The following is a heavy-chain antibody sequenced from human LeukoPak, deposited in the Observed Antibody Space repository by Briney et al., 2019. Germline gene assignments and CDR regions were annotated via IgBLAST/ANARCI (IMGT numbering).Heavy chain of an antibody. CDR3: ARGYNSVYWFFDY. V-gene: IGHV3-53*01. D-gene: IGHD5/OR15-5a*01. Sequence: GGSLRLSCAASGFTVNSNYMTWVRQAPGKGLEWVSVIYSGGSTYYADSVKGRFTISRDNSKNTLYIQMNSLRAEDTAVYYCARGYNSVYWFFDYWGQGTLVTVSS. J-gene: IGHJ4*02. CDR2: IYSGGST. CDR1: GFTVNSNY.